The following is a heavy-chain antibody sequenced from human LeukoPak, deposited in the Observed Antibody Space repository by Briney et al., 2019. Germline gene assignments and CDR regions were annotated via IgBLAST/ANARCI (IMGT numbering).Heavy chain of an antibody. D-gene: IGHD4-23*01. CDR1: GGSISSGGYY. V-gene: IGHV4-31*03. CDR3: ARSEAVVTGSFDY. J-gene: IGHJ4*02. Sequence: MSSQTLSLTCTVSGGSISSGGYYWSWIRQHPGKGLEWIGYIYYSGSTYYNPSLKSRVTISVDTSKNQFSLKLSSVTAADTAVYYCARSEAVVTGSFDYRGQGTLVTVSS. CDR2: IYYSGST.